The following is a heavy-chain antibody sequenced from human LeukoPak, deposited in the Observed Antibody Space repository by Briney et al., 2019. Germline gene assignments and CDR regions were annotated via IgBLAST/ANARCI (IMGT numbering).Heavy chain of an antibody. Sequence: ASVKVSCKASGYTFTGYYIRWVRQAPAQGLEWMGWINPNSGGTNYAQKFQGRVTMTRDTSISTAYMELSRLRSDDTAVYYCAKRDGWYFDLWGRGTLVTVSS. CDR1: GYTFTGYY. J-gene: IGHJ2*01. CDR2: INPNSGGT. V-gene: IGHV1-2*02. CDR3: AKRDGWYFDL.